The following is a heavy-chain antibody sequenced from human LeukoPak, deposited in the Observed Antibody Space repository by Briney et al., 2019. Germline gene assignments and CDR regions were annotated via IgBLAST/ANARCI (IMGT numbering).Heavy chain of an antibody. CDR2: IYSGGST. Sequence: GGSLRLSCAASGFTFSSYAMSWVRQAPGKGLEWVSVIYSGGSTYYADSVKGRFTISRDNSKNTLYLQMNSLRAEDTAVYYCARGNGDYWGQGTLVTVSS. V-gene: IGHV3-53*01. CDR3: ARGNGDY. CDR1: GFTFSSYA. D-gene: IGHD2-8*01. J-gene: IGHJ4*02.